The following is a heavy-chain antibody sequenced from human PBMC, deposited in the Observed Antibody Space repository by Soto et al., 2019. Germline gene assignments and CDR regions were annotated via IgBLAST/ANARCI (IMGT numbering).Heavy chain of an antibody. Sequence: XGSLRLSCAASGFTFSSYVMSWVRQAPGKGLEWVSAMSGSGGSTYYADSVKGRFTISRDNSKNTLYLQMNSLRAEDTAVYYCAKDRNYYDSSGADDWGQGTLVTVSS. CDR3: AKDRNYYDSSGADD. CDR2: MSGSGGST. CDR1: GFTFSSYV. V-gene: IGHV3-23*01. D-gene: IGHD3-22*01. J-gene: IGHJ4*02.